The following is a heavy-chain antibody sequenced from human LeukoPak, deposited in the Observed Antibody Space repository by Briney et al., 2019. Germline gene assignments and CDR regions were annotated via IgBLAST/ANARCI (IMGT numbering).Heavy chain of an antibody. D-gene: IGHD5-18*01. CDR2: ISYDGSNK. CDR3: SGGYSYGYGTFDS. CDR1: GFTFSSYG. V-gene: IGHV3-30*03. Sequence: GGSLRLSCAASGFTFSSYGMHWVRQAPGKGLEWVAVISYDGSNKYYADSVKGRFTISRDNSKNTLYLQMNSLRAEDTAVYYCSGGYSYGYGTFDSWGQGALVPVSS. J-gene: IGHJ4*02.